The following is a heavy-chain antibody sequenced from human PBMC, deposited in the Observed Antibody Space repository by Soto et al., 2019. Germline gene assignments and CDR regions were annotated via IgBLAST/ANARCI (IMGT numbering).Heavy chain of an antibody. CDR3: ASMNGGHLDL. CDR1: GASIRSGDFY. D-gene: IGHD2-8*01. V-gene: IGHV4-30-4*01. Sequence: QVQLHESGPGLVKPSQTLSLTCTVSGASIRSGDFYWAWIRQPPGKGLESIGHIYSTGSTYYHPSLKRRVLISLDRPSNQFCLRLTSLTAADTAIYYSASMNGGHLDLWGQGFLVTVSS. CDR2: IYSTGST. J-gene: IGHJ4*02.